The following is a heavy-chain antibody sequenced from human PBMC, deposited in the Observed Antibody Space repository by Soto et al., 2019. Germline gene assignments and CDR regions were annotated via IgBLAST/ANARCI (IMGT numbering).Heavy chain of an antibody. J-gene: IGHJ4*02. CDR1: GGPIKTGDYY. V-gene: IGHV4-30-4*01. CDR2: VFYSGAT. Sequence: QVQLKESGPGLVKPSETLSLTCNVSGGPIKTGDYYWNWIRQPPGKGLEGIGYVFYSGATNYSPSLKSRAAISMDTSKNQFSLSLTSVTAADTAVYYCARAGFSYGHLLFWGQGIRVTVST. CDR3: ARAGFSYGHLLF. D-gene: IGHD3-10*01.